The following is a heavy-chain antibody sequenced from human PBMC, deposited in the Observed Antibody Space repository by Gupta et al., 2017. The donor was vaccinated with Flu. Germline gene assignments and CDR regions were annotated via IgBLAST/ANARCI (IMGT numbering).Heavy chain of an antibody. J-gene: IGHJ5*02. D-gene: IGHD2-2*01. Sequence: QLQLQESGPGLVKPSETLSLTCTVSGGSISSSSYYWGWIRQPPGKGLEWIGSIYYSGSTYYNPSLKSRVTISVDTSKNQFSLKLSSVTAADTAVYYCARHNDIVVGDFDPWGQGTLVTVSS. CDR1: GGSISSSSYY. CDR3: ARHNDIVVGDFDP. V-gene: IGHV4-39*01. CDR2: IYYSGST.